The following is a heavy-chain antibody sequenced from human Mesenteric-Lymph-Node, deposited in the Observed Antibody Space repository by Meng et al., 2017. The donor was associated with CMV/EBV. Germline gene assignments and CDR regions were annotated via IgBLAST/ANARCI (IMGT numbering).Heavy chain of an antibody. V-gene: IGHV3-9*01. D-gene: IGHD5-18*01. Sequence: GGSLRLSCAASGFTFDDYTMHWVRQVPGKGLEWVSGITWNSGNIAYVDSVKGRFTISRDNAKKSLYLQMNSLRAEDTAVYYCAREGADTAMATTLDYYYYGMDVWGQGTTVTVSS. CDR1: GFTFDDYT. CDR2: ITWNSGNI. CDR3: AREGADTAMATTLDYYYYGMDV. J-gene: IGHJ6*02.